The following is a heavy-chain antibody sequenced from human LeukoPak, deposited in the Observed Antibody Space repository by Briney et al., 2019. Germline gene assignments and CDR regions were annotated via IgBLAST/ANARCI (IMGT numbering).Heavy chain of an antibody. CDR3: ARQQSNWASGPGMDV. CDR2: IYYSGST. Sequence: SETLSLTCTVSGGSISSYYWGWIRQPPGKGLEWIGSIYYSGSTYYNPSLKSRVTISVDTSKNQFSLRLSSVTAADTAMYYCARQQSNWASGPGMDVWGQGTTVTVSS. J-gene: IGHJ6*02. V-gene: IGHV4-39*01. CDR1: GGSISSYY. D-gene: IGHD7-27*01.